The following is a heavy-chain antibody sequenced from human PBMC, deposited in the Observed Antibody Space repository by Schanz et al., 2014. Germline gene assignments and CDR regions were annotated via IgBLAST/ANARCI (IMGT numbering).Heavy chain of an antibody. D-gene: IGHD6-19*01. J-gene: IGHJ4*02. CDR1: GYTFTDYG. V-gene: IGHV1-18*01. CDR3: ARGGYSSGWYDRDIAHFDY. CDR2: ISTSNGNT. Sequence: QVQVVQSGAEVKKPGASVKVSCKASGYTFTDYGVIWVRQAPGQGLEWMGWISTSNGNTNYAQKLQGRVTMTTDPSTSTAYMELRSLRSDDTAVYYCARGGYSSGWYDRDIAHFDYWGQGTLVTVSS.